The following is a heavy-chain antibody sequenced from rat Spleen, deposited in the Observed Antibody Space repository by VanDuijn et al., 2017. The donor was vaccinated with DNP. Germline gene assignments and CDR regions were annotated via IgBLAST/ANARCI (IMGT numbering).Heavy chain of an antibody. Sequence: EVQLVESGGDLVQPGRSLTLSCAASGFTFSDFYMAWVRQAPQKGLEWIASISYEGSSTYYGDSVKGRFTISRDNTKTTLNLQMDSLRSEDTATYYCVTRGKYGGYDYWGQGVMVTVSS. CDR2: ISYEGSST. V-gene: IGHV5-22*01. J-gene: IGHJ2*01. CDR3: VTRGKYGGYDY. D-gene: IGHD1-11*01. CDR1: GFTFSDFY.